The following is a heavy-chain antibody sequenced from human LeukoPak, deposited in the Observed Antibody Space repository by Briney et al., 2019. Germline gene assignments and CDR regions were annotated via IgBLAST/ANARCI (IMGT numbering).Heavy chain of an antibody. J-gene: IGHJ4*02. D-gene: IGHD3-22*01. CDR1: GYSISNSYY. CDR3: ASDAQTYYDDTSGYYFEY. V-gene: IGHV4-38-2*01. CDR2: IYHTGGT. Sequence: SETLSLTCAVSGYSISNSYYWGWIRQPPGKGLEWIGSIYHTGGTYYNPSLKSRVTISIDTSKNQFSLNLSSVTAADTAVYYCASDAQTYYDDTSGYYFEYWGQGTLVTVSS.